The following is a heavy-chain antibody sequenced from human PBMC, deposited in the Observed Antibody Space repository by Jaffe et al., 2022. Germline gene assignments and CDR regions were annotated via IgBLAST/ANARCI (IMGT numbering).Heavy chain of an antibody. CDR1: GFTFGDYA. D-gene: IGHD3-10*01. V-gene: IGHV3-49*04. CDR2: IRSKAYGGTT. CDR3: TRAQGYYYGSGSYYNVY. Sequence: EVQLVESGGGLVQPGRSLRLSCTASGFTFGDYAMSWVRQAPGKGLEWVGFIRSKAYGGTTEYAASVKGRFTISRDDSKSIAYLQMNSLKTEDTAVYYCTRAQGYYYGSGSYYNVYWGQGTLVTVSS. J-gene: IGHJ4*02.